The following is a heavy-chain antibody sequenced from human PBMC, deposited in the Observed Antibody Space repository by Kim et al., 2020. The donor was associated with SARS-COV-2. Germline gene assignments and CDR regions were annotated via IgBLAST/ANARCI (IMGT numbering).Heavy chain of an antibody. Sequence: GGSLRLSCAASGFTFTTYNMNWVRQAPGKGLEWVSFISSSSSTIYYADSVKGRFTISRHNAKNSLYLQMNSLRDEDTAVYYCARVRYSSSWYHAPFDYWGQGTLVTVSS. D-gene: IGHD6-13*01. CDR2: ISSSSSTI. J-gene: IGHJ4*02. V-gene: IGHV3-48*02. CDR1: GFTFTTYN. CDR3: ARVRYSSSWYHAPFDY.